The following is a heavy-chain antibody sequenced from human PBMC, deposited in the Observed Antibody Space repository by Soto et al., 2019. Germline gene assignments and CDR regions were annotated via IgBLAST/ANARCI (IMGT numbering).Heavy chain of an antibody. D-gene: IGHD6-13*01. CDR1: GYSFTSYW. J-gene: IGHJ3*02. CDR2: IYPGDSDT. V-gene: IGHV5-51*03. CDR3: SRTWHMGSTWKGYPFDI. Sequence: EVQLVQSGAEVKKPGESLKISCKGSGYSFTSYWIGWVRQMPGKGLEWMGIIYPGDSDTRYSPSFQGQVTISADKSISTAYLQWSSLKASDTAMYYCSRTWHMGSTWKGYPFDIWGQGTMVTVSS.